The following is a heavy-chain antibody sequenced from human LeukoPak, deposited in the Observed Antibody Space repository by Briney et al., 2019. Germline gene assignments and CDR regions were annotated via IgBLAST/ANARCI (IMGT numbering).Heavy chain of an antibody. J-gene: IGHJ4*02. V-gene: IGHV1-18*01. Sequence: ASVKVSCTTSGYTFTSYGITWVRQAPGQGLEWMGWISGYNGNTNYAQELQGRVTMTTDTSTSTAYMELRSLRSDDTAVYYCARRYYYYSSGYDDCWGQGTLVTVSS. CDR3: ARRYYYYSSGYDDC. CDR2: ISGYNGNT. D-gene: IGHD3-22*01. CDR1: GYTFTSYG.